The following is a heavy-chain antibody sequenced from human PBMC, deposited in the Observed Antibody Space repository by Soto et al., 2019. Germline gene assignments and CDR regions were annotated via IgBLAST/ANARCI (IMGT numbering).Heavy chain of an antibody. CDR1: GGSISTSSYY. Sequence: SETLSLTCTLSGGSISTSSYYWGWIRQPPGKGLEWMGSIYFGGSTYYTPSLKSRVTISVDMPKNQFSLKVTSVPAADTAVYYCARHTTPYGDYQTFDYWGQGTLVTVSS. CDR2: IYFGGST. D-gene: IGHD4-17*01. CDR3: ARHTTPYGDYQTFDY. J-gene: IGHJ4*02. V-gene: IGHV4-39*01.